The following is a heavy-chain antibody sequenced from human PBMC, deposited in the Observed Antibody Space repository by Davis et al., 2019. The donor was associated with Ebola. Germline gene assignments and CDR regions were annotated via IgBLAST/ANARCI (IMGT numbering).Heavy chain of an antibody. CDR2: IKSKTDGGTT. V-gene: IGHV3-15*01. CDR1: GFTFSNAW. CDR3: TTRIYYYGMDV. D-gene: IGHD2-15*01. J-gene: IGHJ6*02. Sequence: GESLKISCAASGFTFSNAWMSWVRQAPGKGLEWVGRIKSKTDGGTTDYAAPVKGRFTISRDDSKNTLYLQMNSLKNEDTAVYYCTTRIYYYGMDVWGQGTTVTVSS.